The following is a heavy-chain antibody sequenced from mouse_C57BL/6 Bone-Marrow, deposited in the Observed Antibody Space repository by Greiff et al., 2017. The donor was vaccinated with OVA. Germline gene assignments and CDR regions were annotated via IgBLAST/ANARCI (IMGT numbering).Heavy chain of an antibody. Sequence: VQLKESGPELVKPGASVKISCKASGYSFTDYNMNWVKQSNGKSLEWIGVISPKYGTTRYNQKFKGKATLTADQSSSTAYMHLNSLTSEVSAVYYCARKLLEDYWGQGTSVTVSS. J-gene: IGHJ4*01. CDR1: GYSFTDYN. D-gene: IGHD1-1*01. V-gene: IGHV1-39*01. CDR2: ISPKYGTT. CDR3: ARKLLEDY.